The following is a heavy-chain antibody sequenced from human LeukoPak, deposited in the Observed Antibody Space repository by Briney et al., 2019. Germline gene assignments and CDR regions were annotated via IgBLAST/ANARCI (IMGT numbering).Heavy chain of an antibody. Sequence: ASVKVSCKASGYTFTGYYMHWVRQAPGQGLEWMGWINPNSGGTNYAQKFQGRVTMTRDTPISTAYMELSRLRSDDTAVYYCARDLPYDFWSGYYNHNWFDPWGQGTLVTVSS. V-gene: IGHV1-2*02. J-gene: IGHJ5*02. D-gene: IGHD3-3*01. CDR2: INPNSGGT. CDR1: GYTFTGYY. CDR3: ARDLPYDFWSGYYNHNWFDP.